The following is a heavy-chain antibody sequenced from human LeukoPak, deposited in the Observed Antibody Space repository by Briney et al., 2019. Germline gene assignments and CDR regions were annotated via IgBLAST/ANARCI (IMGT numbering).Heavy chain of an antibody. Sequence: GGSLRLSCAPSGFTFSSYGMHWVRQAPGKGLEWVSLISYDGSNKYYADSVKGRFTISRDNSKNTLYLQMNSLRAEDTAVYYCARGYTGSYSDYWGQGTLVTVS. V-gene: IGHV3-30*03. CDR1: GFTFSSYG. CDR3: ARGYTGSYSDY. D-gene: IGHD1-26*01. CDR2: ISYDGSNK. J-gene: IGHJ4*02.